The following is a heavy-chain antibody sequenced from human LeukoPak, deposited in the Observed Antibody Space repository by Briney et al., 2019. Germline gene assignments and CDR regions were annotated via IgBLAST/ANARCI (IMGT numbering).Heavy chain of an antibody. J-gene: IGHJ4*02. Sequence: TGGSLRLSCAASGFTFDDYGMSWVRQAPGKGLEWVSGINWNGGSTGYADSVKGRFTISRDNAKNSLYLQMNSLRAEDTALYYCARVRAYYDSSGYFDYWGQGTLVTVSS. V-gene: IGHV3-20*04. CDR2: INWNGGST. D-gene: IGHD3-22*01. CDR1: GFTFDDYG. CDR3: ARVRAYYDSSGYFDY.